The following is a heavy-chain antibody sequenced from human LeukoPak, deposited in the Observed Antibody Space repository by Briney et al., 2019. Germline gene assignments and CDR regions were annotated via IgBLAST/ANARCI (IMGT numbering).Heavy chain of an antibody. CDR3: ARGIHYYDSSGPFDYYYYGMDV. CDR1: GHTFTSYD. CDR2: MNPNSGNT. D-gene: IGHD3-22*01. J-gene: IGHJ6*02. Sequence: ASVKVSCKASGHTFTSYDINWVRQATGQGLEWMGWMNPNSGNTGYAQKFQGRVTMTRNTSISTAYMELSSLRSEDTAVYYCARGIHYYDSSGPFDYYYYGMDVWGQGTTVTVSS. V-gene: IGHV1-8*01.